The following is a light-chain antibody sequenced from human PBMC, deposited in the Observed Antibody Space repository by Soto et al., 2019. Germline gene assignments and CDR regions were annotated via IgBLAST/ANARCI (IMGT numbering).Light chain of an antibody. J-gene: IGLJ3*02. CDR3: GTWDSSLSVGV. Sequence: QSVLTQPPSVSAAPGQKVTISCSGSSSNIANNYVSWYQQLPETAPKLLIFEDSKRPSGIPDRFSGSKSGTSATLGITGLQTGDEADYYCGTWDSSLSVGVFGGGTKVTVL. CDR1: SSNIANNY. CDR2: EDS. V-gene: IGLV1-51*02.